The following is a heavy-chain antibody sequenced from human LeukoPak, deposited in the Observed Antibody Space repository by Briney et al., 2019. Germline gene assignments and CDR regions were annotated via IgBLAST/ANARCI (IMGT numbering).Heavy chain of an antibody. CDR3: ASGPMIVSGCYYFDY. J-gene: IGHJ4*02. Sequence: SETLSLTCAVYGGSFSGYYWSWIRQPPGKGLEWIGEINHSGSTNYNPSLKSRVTISVDTSKNQFSLKLSSVTAADTAVYYCASGPMIVSGCYYFDYWGQGTLVTVSS. D-gene: IGHD3-22*01. CDR1: GGSFSGYY. V-gene: IGHV4-34*01. CDR2: INHSGST.